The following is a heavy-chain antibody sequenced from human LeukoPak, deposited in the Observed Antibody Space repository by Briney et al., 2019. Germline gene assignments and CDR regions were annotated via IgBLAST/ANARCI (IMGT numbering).Heavy chain of an antibody. J-gene: IGHJ4*02. CDR3: AVLDYDILTGYYNFDY. Sequence: SVKVSCKAPGFTFTSSAMQWVRQARGQRLEWIGWIVVGSGNTNYAQKFQERVTITRDMSTSTAYMELSSLRSEDTAVYYCAVLDYDILTGYYNFDYWGQGTLVTVSS. CDR1: GFTFTSSA. CDR2: IVVGSGNT. V-gene: IGHV1-58*02. D-gene: IGHD3-9*01.